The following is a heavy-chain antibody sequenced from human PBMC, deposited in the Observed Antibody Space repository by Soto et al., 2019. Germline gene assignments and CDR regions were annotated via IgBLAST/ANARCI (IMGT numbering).Heavy chain of an antibody. CDR3: AKDRGSGNYGVLKDFEY. D-gene: IGHD1-26*01. V-gene: IGHV3-23*01. CDR1: GFPFAGYA. Sequence: EVQLLESGGGLVQPGGSLRLSCESSGFPFAGYAINWVRQAPGKGLEWVSAMSGSGAKTFYADSVKGRFTISRDNSKNTVYLQMNSLRGDDTAIYFCAKDRGSGNYGVLKDFEYWGQGTLVTVSS. CDR2: MSGSGAKT. J-gene: IGHJ4*02.